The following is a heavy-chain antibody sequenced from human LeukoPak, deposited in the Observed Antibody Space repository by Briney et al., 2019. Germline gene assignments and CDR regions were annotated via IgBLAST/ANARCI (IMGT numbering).Heavy chain of an antibody. V-gene: IGHV3-30*18. D-gene: IGHD6-13*01. J-gene: IGHJ4*02. CDR1: GFTFSDYW. CDR3: AKPSWYHTYYFDY. Sequence: PGGSLRLSCAASGFTFSDYWMTWVRQAPGKGLEWVAVISYDGSNKYYADSVKGRFTISRDNSKNTLYLQMNSLRAEDTAVYYCAKPSWYHTYYFDYWGQGTLVTVSS. CDR2: ISYDGSNK.